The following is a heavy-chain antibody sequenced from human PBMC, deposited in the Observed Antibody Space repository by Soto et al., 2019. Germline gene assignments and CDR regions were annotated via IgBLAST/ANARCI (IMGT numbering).Heavy chain of an antibody. CDR3: AKDPGWYYYYGMDV. CDR2: ISYDGSNK. CDR1: GFTFSSYG. J-gene: IGHJ6*02. V-gene: IGHV3-30*18. Sequence: AVGSLRLSCAASGFTFSSYGMHWVRQAPGKGLEWVAVISYDGSNKYYADSVKGRFTISRDNSKNTLYLQMNSLRAEDTAVYYCAKDPGWYYYYGMDVWGQGTTVTAP.